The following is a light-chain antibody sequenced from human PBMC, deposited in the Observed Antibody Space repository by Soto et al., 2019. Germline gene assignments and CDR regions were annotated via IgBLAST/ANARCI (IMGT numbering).Light chain of an antibody. V-gene: IGKV3-20*01. CDR3: QQYGSSPWT. CDR2: CAS. J-gene: IGKJ1*01. CDR1: QSVSSSY. Sequence: EIVLTQSPGTLYLSPGERATLSCRASQSVSSSYLAWYQQKPGQAPRLLIYCASSRATGIPDRFSGSGSGTDFTLTISRLEPEDFAVYYCQQYGSSPWTFGQGTKVEIK.